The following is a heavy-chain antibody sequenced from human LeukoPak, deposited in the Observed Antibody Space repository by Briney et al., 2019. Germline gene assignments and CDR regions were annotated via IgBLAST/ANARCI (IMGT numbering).Heavy chain of an antibody. Sequence: PGGSPRLSCVGSGFTFTNAWMSWVRQAPGKGLEWIGRIKSKTDGETTNYAEPVRGRSTISRDDSKSAVYLQMNSLKIEDTAVYYCTTDLGTYYHGSQRLIPIDYWGQGTLVTVSS. CDR3: TTDLGTYYHGSQRLIPIDY. D-gene: IGHD3-10*01. CDR2: IKSKTDGETT. J-gene: IGHJ4*02. V-gene: IGHV3-15*01. CDR1: GFTFTNAW.